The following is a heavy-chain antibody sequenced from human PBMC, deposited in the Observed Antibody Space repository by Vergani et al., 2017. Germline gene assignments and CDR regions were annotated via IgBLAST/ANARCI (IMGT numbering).Heavy chain of an antibody. D-gene: IGHD2-2*01. CDR1: GGSISSSSYY. CDR2: IYYSGST. V-gene: IGHV4-39*01. CDR3: ARLSSSKHFDI. J-gene: IGHJ3*02. Sequence: QLQLQESGPGLVKPSETLSLTCTVSGGSISSSSYYWGWIRQPPGKGLEWIGGIYYSGSTYYNPSLKSRVTISVDTSKNQFSLKLSSVTAADTAVYYCARLSSSKHFDIWGQGTMVTVSS.